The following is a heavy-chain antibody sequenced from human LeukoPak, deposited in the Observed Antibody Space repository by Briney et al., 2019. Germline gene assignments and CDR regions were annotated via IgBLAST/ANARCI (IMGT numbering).Heavy chain of an antibody. CDR3: ARDHYYNSSGYTFGY. V-gene: IGHV4-59*01. Sequence: SETLSLTCTVSGGSISSYYWSWIRQPPGKGLEWIGYIYSSGSTNYNPSLRGRVTISVDTSKNQFSLKLSSVTAADTAVYYCARDHYYNSSGYTFGYWGQGTLVTVSS. CDR2: IYSSGST. D-gene: IGHD3-22*01. CDR1: GGSISSYY. J-gene: IGHJ4*02.